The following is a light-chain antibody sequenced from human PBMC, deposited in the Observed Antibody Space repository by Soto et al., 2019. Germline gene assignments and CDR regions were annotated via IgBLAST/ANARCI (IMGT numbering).Light chain of an antibody. CDR2: DAS. J-gene: IGKJ3*01. V-gene: IGKV3-11*01. CDR1: QSVSSY. Sequence: EIVLTQSPATLSLSPGERATLSCRASQSVSSYLAWYQQKPGQAPRLLIYDASNRATGIPARFSGSGSGTDFTRTISSLEPEDFAVYYCQQRSNWPPAFGPGTKVDSK. CDR3: QQRSNWPPA.